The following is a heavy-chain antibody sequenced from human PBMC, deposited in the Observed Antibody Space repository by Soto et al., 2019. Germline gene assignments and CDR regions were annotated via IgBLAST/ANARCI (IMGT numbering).Heavy chain of an antibody. D-gene: IGHD5-18*01. CDR1: GGTFSSYA. J-gene: IGHJ6*02. V-gene: IGHV1-69*13. CDR3: AEASPLGTAMVTFDYYYGMDV. Sequence: GASVKVSCKASGGTFSSYAIRWVRQAHGQGLEWMGGIIPIFGTANYAQKFQGRVTITADESTSTAYMELSSLRSEDTAVYYCAEASPLGTAMVTFDYYYGMDVWGQGTTVTVSS. CDR2: IIPIFGTA.